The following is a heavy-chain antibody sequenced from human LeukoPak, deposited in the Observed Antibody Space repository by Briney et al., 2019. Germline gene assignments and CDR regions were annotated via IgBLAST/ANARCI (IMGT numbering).Heavy chain of an antibody. J-gene: IGHJ3*02. CDR2: IYYSGST. V-gene: IGHV4-59*08. CDR3: ARRVGTPGAFDI. Sequence: SETLSLTCTVSGGSISSYYWSWIRQPPGKGLEWIGYIYYSGSTNYNPSLKSRVTISVDTSKNQFSLKLSSVTAADTAVYYCARRVGTPGAFDIWGQGTMVTVSS. CDR1: GGSISSYY. D-gene: IGHD6-13*01.